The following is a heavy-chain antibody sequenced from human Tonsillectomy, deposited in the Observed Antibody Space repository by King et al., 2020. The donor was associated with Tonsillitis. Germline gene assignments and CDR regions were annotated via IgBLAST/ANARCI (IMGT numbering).Heavy chain of an antibody. D-gene: IGHD5-12*01. J-gene: IGHJ4*02. V-gene: IGHV3-30*03. Sequence: VQLVESGGGVVQPGRSLRLSCAASGFTFSSYGMHWVRQAPGKGLEWVAVISYDGSNKNYADSVKGRFTISRDNSKNTLYLQMNSLRAEDTAVYYCATGQYQGGYPFDYWGQGTLVTVSS. CDR3: ATGQYQGGYPFDY. CDR2: ISYDGSNK. CDR1: GFTFSSYG.